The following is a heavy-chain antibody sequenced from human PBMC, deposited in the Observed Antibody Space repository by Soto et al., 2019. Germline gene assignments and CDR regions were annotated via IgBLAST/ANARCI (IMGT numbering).Heavy chain of an antibody. D-gene: IGHD2-21*02. CDR1: AFTFSSYA. V-gene: IGHV3-23*01. Sequence: LRLSCATSAFTFSSYAMTWVRQTPGKGLEWVSTVSRSGGTTYYADSVKGRFTISRDNSKNTLSLQMNSLRAEDTAVYYCSYCGGDCYIDYWGQGTLVTVSS. J-gene: IGHJ4*02. CDR3: SYCGGDCYIDY. CDR2: VSRSGGTT.